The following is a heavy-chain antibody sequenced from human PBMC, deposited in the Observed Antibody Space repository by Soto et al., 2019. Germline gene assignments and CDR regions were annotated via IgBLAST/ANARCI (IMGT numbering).Heavy chain of an antibody. D-gene: IGHD3-22*01. Sequence: ASVKVSCKASGYTITAHLLHWVRRAPGQGLEWMGWINAKSGGTDYAQKFQDRVTMSRDTSINTAYMQLSSLRAEDTAVYYCARAHYYDNTGPPPVGGQGTLVTVSS. CDR1: GYTITAHL. V-gene: IGHV1-2*02. CDR2: INAKSGGT. CDR3: ARAHYYDNTGPPPV. J-gene: IGHJ4*02.